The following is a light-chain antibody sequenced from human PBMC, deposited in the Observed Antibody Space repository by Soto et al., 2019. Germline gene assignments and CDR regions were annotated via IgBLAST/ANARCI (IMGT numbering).Light chain of an antibody. CDR1: PGIGSS. J-gene: IGKJ4*01. Sequence: DIQLTQSPSFLSASVGDRVTIPCRASPGIGSSLACYLQKPGYAPEILIYAAATLQGGVPSRFSGSGSGTEFTLTISSVQPEDFASYYCQHLNSYPREVTFGGGTKVEIK. CDR2: AAA. CDR3: QHLNSYPREVT. V-gene: IGKV1-9*01.